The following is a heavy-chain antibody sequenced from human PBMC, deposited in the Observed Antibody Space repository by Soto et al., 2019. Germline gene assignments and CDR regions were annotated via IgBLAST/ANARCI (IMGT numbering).Heavy chain of an antibody. CDR3: ARRRIAARRSGYNWFDP. D-gene: IGHD6-6*01. Sequence: QVQLQQWGAGLLKPSETLSLTCAVSGGSFSGYYWSWIRQPPGKGLEWIGEINHSGSTNYNPSLKRRVTLSVDTSKNQFSLKLSSVTAADTAVYYCARRRIAARRSGYNWFDPWGQGTLVTVSS. V-gene: IGHV4-34*01. J-gene: IGHJ5*02. CDR2: INHSGST. CDR1: GGSFSGYY.